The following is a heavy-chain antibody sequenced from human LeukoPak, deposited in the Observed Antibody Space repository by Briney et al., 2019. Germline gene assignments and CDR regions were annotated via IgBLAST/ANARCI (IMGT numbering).Heavy chain of an antibody. V-gene: IGHV3-23*01. Sequence: GGSLRLSCAASGFTFSNYAMCWVRQAPGKGLEWVSAISGRDGGVNTYYAVSVKGRFTIFRDNSKNTLSLQMSSLRAEDTAVYYCAKDVSGHGSSGFDSWGQGALVTVSS. J-gene: IGHJ4*02. CDR1: GFTFSNYA. CDR3: AKDVSGHGSSGFDS. D-gene: IGHD3-10*01. CDR2: ISGRDGGVNT.